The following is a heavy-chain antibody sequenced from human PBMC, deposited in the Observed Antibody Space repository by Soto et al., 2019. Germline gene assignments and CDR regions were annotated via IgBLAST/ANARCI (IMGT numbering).Heavy chain of an antibody. J-gene: IGHJ6*02. Sequence: PGGSLRLSCAASGFTFSSYAMSWVRQARGKGLEWVSVISGSGGSTYYADSVKGRFTISRDNSKNTLYMQMNSVRAEDTAVYYCAKAKGPSAEGDGMDVWGQGTTVTVSS. CDR1: GFTFSSYA. CDR3: AKAKGPSAEGDGMDV. V-gene: IGHV3-23*01. CDR2: ISGSGGST. D-gene: IGHD3-16*01.